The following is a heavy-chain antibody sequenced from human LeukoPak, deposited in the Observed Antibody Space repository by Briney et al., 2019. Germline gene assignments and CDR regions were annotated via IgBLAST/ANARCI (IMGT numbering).Heavy chain of an antibody. Sequence: SETLSLTCTVSGGSINTYYWTWIRQPAGKGLEWIGYIYYSGSTNYNPSLKSRVTISVDTSKNQFSLKLSSVTAADTAVYYCARASYQLLYVHYYYMDVWGKGTTVTVSS. CDR2: IYYSGST. V-gene: IGHV4-59*01. CDR1: GGSINTYY. CDR3: ARASYQLLYVHYYYMDV. D-gene: IGHD2-2*02. J-gene: IGHJ6*03.